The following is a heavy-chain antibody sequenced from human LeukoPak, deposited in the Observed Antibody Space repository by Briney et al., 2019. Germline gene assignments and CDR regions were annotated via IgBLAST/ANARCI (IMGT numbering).Heavy chain of an antibody. D-gene: IGHD5-24*01. CDR3: ASVEMATILAGPLDY. CDR1: GFTVGDYT. CDR2: ISSDNGYI. J-gene: IGHJ4*02. V-gene: IGHV3-21*01. Sequence: GGSLRLSCAASGFTVGDYTLTWVRQAPGKGLEWVSSISSDNGYIYYADSVKGRFTISRDNAKNSLYLQMNSLRAEDTAVYYCASVEMATILAGPLDYWGQGTLVTVSS.